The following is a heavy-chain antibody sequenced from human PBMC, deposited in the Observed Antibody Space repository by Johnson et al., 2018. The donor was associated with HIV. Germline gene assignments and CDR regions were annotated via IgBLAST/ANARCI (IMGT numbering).Heavy chain of an antibody. CDR1: GFTVSSNY. V-gene: IGHV3-66*02. Sequence: VQLVESGGGVVQPGRSLRLSCAASGFTVSSNYMSWVRQAPGKGLEWVSGIYSGGSTYYEDAVKGRCTISRDNSKNTLYLQMNSLRADDTAVYYCARLPSGYSRDGFNIWGQGTMVTVSS. CDR3: ARLPSGYSRDGFNI. J-gene: IGHJ3*02. CDR2: IYSGGST. D-gene: IGHD5-18*01.